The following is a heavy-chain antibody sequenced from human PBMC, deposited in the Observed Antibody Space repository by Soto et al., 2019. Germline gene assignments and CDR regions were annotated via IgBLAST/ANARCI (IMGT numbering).Heavy chain of an antibody. CDR2: IYYDGSNE. D-gene: IGHD1-1*01. CDR3: ARWWNDEEWVETMDV. V-gene: IGHV3-33*01. Sequence: QVQLVEAGGAVVQPGRSLRLACETSGFIFSDYGMHWVRQAPGKGLEWVAVIYYDGSNEHYSDSVSGRFTISRDNSKNILCLQMNSLRAEDTAIYYCARWWNDEEWVETMDVWGQGTTVTVSS. J-gene: IGHJ6*01. CDR1: GFIFSDYG.